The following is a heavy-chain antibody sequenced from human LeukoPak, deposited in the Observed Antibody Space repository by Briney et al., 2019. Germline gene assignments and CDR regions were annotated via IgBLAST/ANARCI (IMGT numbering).Heavy chain of an antibody. CDR3: ARHYGVHDAFDI. Sequence: TSETLSLTCTVSGGSISSYYWSWIGQPPGKGLEWIGYIYYSGSTNYNPSLKSRVTISVDTSKNQFSLKLSSVTAADTAVYYCARHYGVHDAFDIWGQGTMVTVSS. CDR2: IYYSGST. D-gene: IGHD4-17*01. J-gene: IGHJ3*02. V-gene: IGHV4-59*08. CDR1: GGSISSYY.